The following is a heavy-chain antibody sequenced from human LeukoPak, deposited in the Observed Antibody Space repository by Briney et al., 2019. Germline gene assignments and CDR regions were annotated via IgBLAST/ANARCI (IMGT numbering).Heavy chain of an antibody. J-gene: IGHJ4*02. D-gene: IGHD6-19*01. CDR3: AKDPSSGWYFFDY. CDR1: GGSISSGSDY. CDR2: IYVSGIT. V-gene: IGHV4-61*02. Sequence: PSETLSLTCTVSGGSISSGSDYWSWIRQPAGKGLEWIGRIYVSGITDYNPSLKSRVTISVDTSKNQFSLRLSSVTAADTAVYYCAKDPSSGWYFFDYWGQGTLVTVSS.